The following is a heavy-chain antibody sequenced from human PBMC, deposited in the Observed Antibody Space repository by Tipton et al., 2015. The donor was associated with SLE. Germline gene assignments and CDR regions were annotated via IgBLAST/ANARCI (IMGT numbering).Heavy chain of an antibody. CDR3: ARDPQGDERAPAAW. Sequence: SLRLSCAASGFTVSSNYMSWVRQAPGKGLEWVSVIYSGGSTYYADSVKGRFTISRDNSKNTLYLQMGSLRAEDMAVYYCARDPQGDERAPAAWWGQGTLVIVSS. V-gene: IGHV3-66*01. CDR1: GFTVSSNY. CDR2: IYSGGST. D-gene: IGHD3-16*01. J-gene: IGHJ4*02.